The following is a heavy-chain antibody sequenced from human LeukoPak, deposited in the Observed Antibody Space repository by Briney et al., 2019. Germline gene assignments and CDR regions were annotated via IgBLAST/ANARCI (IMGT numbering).Heavy chain of an antibody. V-gene: IGHV4-34*01. D-gene: IGHD3-10*01. J-gene: IGHJ4*02. CDR3: ARGLWFGEYPFDY. CDR1: GGSISSYY. CDR2: INHSGST. Sequence: SETLSLTCTVSGGSISSYYWSWIRQPPGKGLEWIGEINHSGSTNYNPSLKSRVTISVDTSKNQFSLKLSSVTAADTAVYYCARGLWFGEYPFDYWGQGTLVTVSS.